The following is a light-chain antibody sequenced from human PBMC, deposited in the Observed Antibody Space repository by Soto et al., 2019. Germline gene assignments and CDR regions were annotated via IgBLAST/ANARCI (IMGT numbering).Light chain of an antibody. Sequence: DIQMTQSPSSLSASVGERFTITCRASQGIRNDLGWYQQKPGKAPKRLIYATSSLQSGVPSRFSGSGSGTDFTFTISSLQPEDIATYYCQQYDNLPLTFGGGTKVDI. J-gene: IGKJ4*01. V-gene: IGKV1-17*01. CDR2: ATS. CDR3: QQYDNLPLT. CDR1: QGIRND.